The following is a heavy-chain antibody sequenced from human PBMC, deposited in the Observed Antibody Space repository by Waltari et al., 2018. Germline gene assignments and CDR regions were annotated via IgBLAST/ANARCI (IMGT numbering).Heavy chain of an antibody. CDR2: VKPNSGDT. CDR1: GYTFTGYY. CDR3: ARELLVVTSPYYGLDV. V-gene: IGHV1-2*02. J-gene: IGHJ6*02. Sequence: QVHLMQSGAEVKKPGASVKVSCKTSGYTFTGYYMHWVRQAPGQGLEWMGWVKPNSGDTNYAQKFQGRVTMTRDTSISTAYMEVSRLRSDDAAVYFCARELLVVTSPYYGLDVWGQGTTVTVSS. D-gene: IGHD2-15*01.